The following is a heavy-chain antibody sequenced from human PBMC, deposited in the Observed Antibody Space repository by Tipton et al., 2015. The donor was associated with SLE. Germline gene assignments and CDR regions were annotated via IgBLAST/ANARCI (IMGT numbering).Heavy chain of an antibody. D-gene: IGHD3-10*01. CDR2: IYYSGST. V-gene: IGHV4-34*01. CDR3: ARASWDYRGSGSFSDY. CDR1: GGSLSDYY. Sequence: TLSLTCAVYGGSLSDYYWSWIRQPPGKGLEWIGSIYYSGSTYYNPSLKSRVTISVDTSKNQFSLKLSSVTAADTAVYYCARASWDYRGSGSFSDYWGQGTLVTVSA. J-gene: IGHJ4*02.